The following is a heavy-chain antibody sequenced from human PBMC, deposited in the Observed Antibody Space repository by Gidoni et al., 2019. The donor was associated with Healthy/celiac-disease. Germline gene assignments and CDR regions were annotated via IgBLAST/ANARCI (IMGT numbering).Heavy chain of an antibody. V-gene: IGHV4-31*03. CDR3: ARDLRSGRHFDY. J-gene: IGHJ4*02. D-gene: IGHD2-15*01. CDR1: GASNSSGGYY. CDR2: IYYSGST. Sequence: QVQLHESGTGLVKPSQTPSLPFPFSGASNSSGGYYWSWIRQHPGKGLEWIGYIYYSGSTYYNPSLKSRVTISVDTSKNQFSLKLSSVTAADTAVYYCARDLRSGRHFDYWGQGTLVTVSS.